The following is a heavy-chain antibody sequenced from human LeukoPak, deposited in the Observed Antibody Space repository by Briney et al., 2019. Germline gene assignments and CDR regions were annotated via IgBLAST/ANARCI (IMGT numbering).Heavy chain of an antibody. CDR1: GFTFSSYG. D-gene: IGHD6-19*01. J-gene: IGHJ4*02. Sequence: GGSLRLSCAASGFTFSSYGMHWARQPPGKGLEWVAFIRYDGSNKYYADSVKGRFTISRDNSKNTLYLQMNSLRAEDTAVYYCAKRGYSSGWSPAYYFDYWGQGTLITVSS. CDR2: IRYDGSNK. V-gene: IGHV3-30*02. CDR3: AKRGYSSGWSPAYYFDY.